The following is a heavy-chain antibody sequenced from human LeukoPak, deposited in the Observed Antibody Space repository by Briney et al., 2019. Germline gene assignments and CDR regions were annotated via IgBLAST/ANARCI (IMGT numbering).Heavy chain of an antibody. CDR3: ARDKFPLVGATGDDAFDI. CDR1: GFTVSSNY. Sequence: PGGSLRLSCAASGFTVSSNYMSWVRQPPGKGLEWIGEIYHSGSTNYNPSLKSRVTISVDKSKKQFSLKLRSVTAADTAVYYCARDKFPLVGATGDDAFDIWGQGTMVTVSS. D-gene: IGHD1-26*01. CDR2: IYHSGST. J-gene: IGHJ3*02. V-gene: IGHV4-4*02.